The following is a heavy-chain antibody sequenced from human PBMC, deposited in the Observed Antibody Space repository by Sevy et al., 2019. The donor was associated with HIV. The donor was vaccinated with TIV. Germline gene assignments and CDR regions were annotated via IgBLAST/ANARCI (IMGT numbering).Heavy chain of an antibody. V-gene: IGHV3-7*02. CDR1: AINIRDYW. D-gene: IGHD2-15*01. CDR2: INPDGSKI. J-gene: IGHJ4*02. CDR3: VRAIQLAASY. Sequence: GGSLRLSCEASAINIRDYWMNWVRQAPGKGLEWVANINPDGSKIYYAESVKGRFTVSRDSAKNSVFLQMTSLRAEDTAVYYCVRAIQLAASYWGQGMLVTVSS.